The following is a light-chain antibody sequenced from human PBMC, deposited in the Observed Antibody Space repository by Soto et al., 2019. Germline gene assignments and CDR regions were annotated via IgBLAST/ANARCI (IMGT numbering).Light chain of an antibody. Sequence: DIQITQSPSSLSSSVLERFTITCRASQSISSYLNWYQQKPGKAPKLLIYAASSLQSGVPSRFSGSGSGTDFTLTISSLQPEDFATYYCQQSYSTPDTFGGGTKVDIK. V-gene: IGKV1-39*01. CDR1: QSISSY. CDR2: AAS. CDR3: QQSYSTPDT. J-gene: IGKJ4*01.